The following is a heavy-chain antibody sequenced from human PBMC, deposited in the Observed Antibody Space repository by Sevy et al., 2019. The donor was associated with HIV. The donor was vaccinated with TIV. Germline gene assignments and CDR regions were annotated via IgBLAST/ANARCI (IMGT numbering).Heavy chain of an antibody. CDR2: IYYSGST. J-gene: IGHJ5*02. CDR1: GGSISSYY. V-gene: IGHV4-59*08. CDR3: ARHNKHYDFWSDLNWFDP. Sequence: ETLSLTCTVSGGSISSYYWSWIRQPPGKGLEWIGYIYYSGSTNYNPSLKSRVTISVDTSKNQFSLKLSSVTAADTAVYYCARHNKHYDFWSDLNWFDPWGQGTLVTVSS. D-gene: IGHD3-3*01.